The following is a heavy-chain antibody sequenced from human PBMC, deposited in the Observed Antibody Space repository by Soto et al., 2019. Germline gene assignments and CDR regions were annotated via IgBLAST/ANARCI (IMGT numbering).Heavy chain of an antibody. Sequence: QVHLQQWGAGLLKTSETLSLTCAVNGGAFNGYYWTWIRQTPGKGLQWIGEINHSGTSDYNPSLKSPVTFPSEASKKQFALTLTPVTAAGMAVYYCARAGATIVRGSIGGFDSWWQGTVLTVPS. CDR1: GGAFNGYY. CDR2: INHSGTS. J-gene: IGHJ4*02. D-gene: IGHD3-16*01. V-gene: IGHV4-34*01. CDR3: ARAGATIVRGSIGGFDS.